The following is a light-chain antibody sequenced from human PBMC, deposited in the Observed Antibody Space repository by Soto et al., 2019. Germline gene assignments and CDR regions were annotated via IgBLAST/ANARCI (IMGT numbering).Light chain of an antibody. J-gene: IGLJ2*01. V-gene: IGLV2-14*01. CDR1: SSDVGGYNY. CDR2: DVS. Sequence: QPVLTQPASVSGSPGQSITISCTRTSSDVGGYNYVSWYQQHPGKAPKLMIYDVSNRPSGVSNRFSGSKSGNTASLTISGLQAEDEADYYCSSYTSSSTLYVVFGGGTKVTVL. CDR3: SSYTSSSTLYVV.